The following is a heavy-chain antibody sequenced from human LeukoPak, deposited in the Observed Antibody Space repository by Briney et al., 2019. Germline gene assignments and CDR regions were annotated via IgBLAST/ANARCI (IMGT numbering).Heavy chain of an antibody. CDR1: GFTFSSYS. V-gene: IGHV3-21*01. CDR3: TRTSPGGRGVGF. Sequence: PGGSLRLSCAASGFTFSSYSMNWVRQAPGKGLEWVSSISSSSSYIYYADSVKGRFTISRDNAKNSLYLQMNSLRAEDTAVYYCTRTSPGGRGVGFWGQGTLVTVSS. D-gene: IGHD1-14*01. J-gene: IGHJ4*02. CDR2: ISSSSSYI.